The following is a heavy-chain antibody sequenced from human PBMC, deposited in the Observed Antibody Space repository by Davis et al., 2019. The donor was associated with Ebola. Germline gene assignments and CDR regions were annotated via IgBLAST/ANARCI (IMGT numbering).Heavy chain of an antibody. Sequence: ASVTVSCKASGYTFTSYAMHWVRQAPGQRLEWMGWINAGNGNTKYSQKFQGRVTMTTDTSTSTAYMELRSLRSDDTAVYYCARDPGITIFEWDYYGMDVWGQGTTVTVSS. CDR3: ARDPGITIFEWDYYGMDV. V-gene: IGHV1-3*01. CDR2: INAGNGNT. CDR1: GYTFTSYA. D-gene: IGHD3-9*01. J-gene: IGHJ6*02.